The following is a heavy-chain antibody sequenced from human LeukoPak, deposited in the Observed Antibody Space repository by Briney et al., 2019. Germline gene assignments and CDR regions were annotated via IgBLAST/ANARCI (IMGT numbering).Heavy chain of an antibody. CDR3: AKDRSRYSSSWPRPDY. V-gene: IGHV1-69*05. J-gene: IGHJ4*02. CDR1: GGTFSSYA. D-gene: IGHD6-13*01. CDR2: IIPIFGTA. Sequence: SVKVSCKASGGTFSSYAISWVRQAPGQGLEWMGGIIPIFGTANYAQKFQGRVTITTDESTSTAYMELSSLRAEDTAVYYCAKDRSRYSSSWPRPDYWGQGTLVTVSS.